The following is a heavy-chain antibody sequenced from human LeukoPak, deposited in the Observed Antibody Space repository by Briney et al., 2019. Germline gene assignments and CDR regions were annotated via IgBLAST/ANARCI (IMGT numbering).Heavy chain of an antibody. CDR1: GFTFSSYG. J-gene: IGHJ6*02. CDR2: ISYDGSNQ. V-gene: IGHV3-30*03. CDR3: AISLEEYYHGMDV. Sequence: GGSLRLSCAASGFTFSSYGMHWVRQAPGKGLEWVAVISYDGSNQYYADSVQGRFTISRDNSKNTLYLQMNSLRAEDTAVYYCAISLEEYYHGMDVWGQGTMVTVSS.